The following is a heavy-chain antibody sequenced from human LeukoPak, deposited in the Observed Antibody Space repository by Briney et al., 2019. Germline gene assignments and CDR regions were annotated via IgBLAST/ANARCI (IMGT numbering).Heavy chain of an antibody. V-gene: IGHV4-59*12. CDR3: AREGGYSYGFDS. CDR1: GGSISSYY. D-gene: IGHD5-18*01. J-gene: IGHJ4*02. CDR2: IYYSGST. Sequence: QPSETLSLTCTVSGGSISSYYWSWIRQPPGKGLEWIGYIYYSGSTNYNPSLKSRVTISVDTSKNQFSLKLSSVTAADTAIYYCAREGGYSYGFDSWGQGTLVTVSS.